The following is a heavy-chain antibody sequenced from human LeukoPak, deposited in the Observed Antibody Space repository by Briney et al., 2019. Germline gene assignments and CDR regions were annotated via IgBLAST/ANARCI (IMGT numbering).Heavy chain of an antibody. CDR2: TYYRSKWYT. J-gene: IGHJ5*02. CDR3: ARGGGYCTTTICYSAWFGP. V-gene: IGHV6-1*01. CDR1: GDNVSSNSLA. D-gene: IGHD2-2*01. Sequence: PSQTLSLTCAISGDNVSSNSLAWNWIRQSPSRGLEWLGRTYYRSKWYTAYAVSVKGRITVNPDTSKNQFSLQLNSVTPEDTAVYYCARGGGYCTTTICYSAWFGPWGQGTLVTVSS.